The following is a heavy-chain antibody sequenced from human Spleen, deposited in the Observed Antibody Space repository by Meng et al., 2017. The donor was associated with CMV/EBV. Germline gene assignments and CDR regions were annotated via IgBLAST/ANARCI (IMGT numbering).Heavy chain of an antibody. CDR1: GGSITTSNYY. D-gene: IGHD2-21*01. V-gene: IGHV4-39*07. CDR2: THYTGNV. Sequence: GSLRLSCIVSGGSITTSNYYWGWIRQPPGKVLEWIGATHYTGNVQYSPSLKSRVTISVDTSKNQFSLKLSSVTAADTAVYYCARGGSTGVIYWGQGTLVTVSS. CDR3: ARGGSTGVIY. J-gene: IGHJ4*02.